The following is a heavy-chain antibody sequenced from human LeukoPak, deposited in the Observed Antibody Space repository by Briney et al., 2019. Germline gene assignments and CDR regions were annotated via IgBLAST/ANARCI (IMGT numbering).Heavy chain of an antibody. CDR2: IYTSGST. D-gene: IGHD3-22*01. Sequence: RSETLSLTCTVSGGSISSYYGSWIRQPAGEGREWIGRIYTSGSTNYNPSLKSRVTISVDKSQTQFYLKLSSVTAADTAVYYCAREGSSGYHMPLDYWGQGTLVTVSS. CDR3: AREGSSGYHMPLDY. V-gene: IGHV4-4*07. J-gene: IGHJ4*02. CDR1: GGSISSYY.